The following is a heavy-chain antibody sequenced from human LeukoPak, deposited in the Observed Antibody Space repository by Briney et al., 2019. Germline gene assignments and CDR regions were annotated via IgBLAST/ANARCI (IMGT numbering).Heavy chain of an antibody. D-gene: IGHD2-2*03. CDR2: ISYDGSNK. J-gene: IGHJ4*02. V-gene: IGHV3-30*19. CDR3: ARDPLRLDIVVVPAAPYFDY. Sequence: GGSLRLSCAASGFPFSGYGMHWVRQAPGKGLEWVAVISYDGSNKYYADSVKGRFTISRDNSKNTLYLQMNSLRAEDTAVYYCARDPLRLDIVVVPAAPYFDYWGQGTLVTVSS. CDR1: GFPFSGYG.